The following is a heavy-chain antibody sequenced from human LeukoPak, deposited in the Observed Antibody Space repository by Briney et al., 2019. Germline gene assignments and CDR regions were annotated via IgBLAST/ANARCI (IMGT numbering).Heavy chain of an antibody. CDR2: IYPGDSDT. V-gene: IGHV5-51*01. J-gene: IGHJ5*02. CDR3: AVSNTTRSYYDFWSGYYSYNWFDP. D-gene: IGHD3-3*01. CDR1: GYSFTSYW. Sequence: TGESLKISCKGSGYSFTSYWIGWVRQMPGKGLEWMGIIYPGDSDTRYSPSFQGQDTISADKSISTAYLQWSSLKASDTAMYYCAVSNTTRSYYDFWSGYYSYNWFDPWGQGTLVTVSS.